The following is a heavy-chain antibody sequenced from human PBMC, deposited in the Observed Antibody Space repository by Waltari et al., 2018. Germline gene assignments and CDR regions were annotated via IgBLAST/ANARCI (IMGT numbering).Heavy chain of an antibody. J-gene: IGHJ5*02. CDR3: ARHWKKSGYRFDP. Sequence: QLQLQESGPGLVKPSETLSLTCTVPGDPISRSSYYWGWIRQSPGKGLEWIGSIYYSGSTDYNPTLKSRVTISGDTSKNQFSLKLSSVTAADTAVYYCARHWKKSGYRFDPWGQGTLVTVSS. CDR1: GDPISRSSYY. V-gene: IGHV4-39*01. CDR2: IYYSGST. D-gene: IGHD5-12*01.